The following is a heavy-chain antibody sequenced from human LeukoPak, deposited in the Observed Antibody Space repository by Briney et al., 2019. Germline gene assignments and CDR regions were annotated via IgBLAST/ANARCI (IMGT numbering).Heavy chain of an antibody. Sequence: GGSLRLSCAASGFTFSSYAMSWVRQAPGKGLEWVSAISGSGGSTYYADSVKGRFTISRDNSKNTLYLQMNSLRAEDTAVYYCAKGIVVVPAAGGFDYWGQGTLVTVSS. CDR1: GFTFSSYA. CDR3: AKGIVVVPAAGGFDY. D-gene: IGHD2-2*01. V-gene: IGHV3-23*01. J-gene: IGHJ4*02. CDR2: ISGSGGST.